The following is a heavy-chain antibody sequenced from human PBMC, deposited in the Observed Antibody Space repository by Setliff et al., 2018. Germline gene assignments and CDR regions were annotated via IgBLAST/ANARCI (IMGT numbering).Heavy chain of an antibody. D-gene: IGHD3-22*01. CDR2: ISAYNGNT. V-gene: IGHV1-18*01. Sequence: ASVKVSCKASGYTFISYGISWVRQAPGQGLEWMGWISAYNGNTNYVYNVRDRITMTTDASTGTAYMELRSLTSDDSAVYYCARDAPKVVDKFDLWGQGTKVTVSS. CDR3: ARDAPKVVDKFDL. CDR1: GYTFISYG. J-gene: IGHJ3*01.